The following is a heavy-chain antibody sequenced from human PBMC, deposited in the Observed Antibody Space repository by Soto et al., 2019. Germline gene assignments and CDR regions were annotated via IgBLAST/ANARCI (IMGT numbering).Heavy chain of an antibody. V-gene: IGHV3-23*01. D-gene: IGHD5-18*01. J-gene: IGHJ5*02. CDR3: VATAMDTHLCDP. Sequence: GSLRLSCAASGFTFSSYAMSWVRQAPGKGLEWVSAISGSGGSTYYADSVKGRFTISRDNSKNTLYLQMNSLRANDTAVYYCVATAMDTHLCDPWGQGTLVTVSS. CDR1: GFTFSSYA. CDR2: ISGSGGST.